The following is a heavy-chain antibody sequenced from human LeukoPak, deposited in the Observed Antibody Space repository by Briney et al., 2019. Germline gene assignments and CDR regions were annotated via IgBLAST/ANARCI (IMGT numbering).Heavy chain of an antibody. J-gene: IGHJ4*02. V-gene: IGHV4-34*01. CDR3: ARASRRYCSGGSCVYYFDH. CDR1: GGSFSGYY. D-gene: IGHD2-15*01. Sequence: PSETLSPTRAVYGGSFSGYYWSWIRQPPGKGLQWIGEINQSGSTNYNPSLKSRVTISVDTSKNQFSLKLSSVTAADTAVYYCARASRRYCSGGSCVYYFDHWGQGTLVTVSS. CDR2: INQSGST.